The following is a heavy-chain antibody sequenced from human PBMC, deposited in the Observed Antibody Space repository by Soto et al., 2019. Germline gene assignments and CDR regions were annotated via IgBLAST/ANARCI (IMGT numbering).Heavy chain of an antibody. CDR3: ARDQGYYDSSGYFDY. D-gene: IGHD3-22*01. J-gene: IGHJ4*01. V-gene: IGHV4-61*03. Sequence: KPSETLSLTCTVSGGSVSSGSFYWSWIRQPPGKGLEWIGYIYYSGGTNYNPSLKNRVTISKDTSANHFSLNLSSVTAADTAIYYCARDQGYYDSSGYFDYWGHGTLVTVSS. CDR2: IYYSGGT. CDR1: GGSVSSGSFY.